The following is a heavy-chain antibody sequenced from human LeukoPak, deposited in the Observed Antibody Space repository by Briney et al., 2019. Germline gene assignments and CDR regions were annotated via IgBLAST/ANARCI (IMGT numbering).Heavy chain of an antibody. V-gene: IGHV1-2*02. D-gene: IGHD3-10*01. CDR3: VRVGPYGSGSSLFDY. CDR1: GYTFTGYY. J-gene: IGHJ4*02. CDR2: INPNSGGT. Sequence: ASVTVSCKASGYTFTGYYMHWVRQAPGQGLEWMGWINPNSGGTNYAQKFQGRVTMTRDTSISTAYMELSRLRSDDTAVYYCVRVGPYGSGSSLFDYWGQGTLVTVSS.